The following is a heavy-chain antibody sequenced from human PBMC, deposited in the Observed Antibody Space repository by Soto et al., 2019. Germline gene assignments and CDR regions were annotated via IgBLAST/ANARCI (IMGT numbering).Heavy chain of an antibody. CDR1: GFTFSSYW. CDR2: LNSDGSST. CDR3: VRTSLVVAAATREDY. Sequence: EVQLVESGGGLVQPGGSLRLSCAASGFTFSSYWMHWVRQAPGKGLVWVLRLNSDGSSTSYADSVKGRFTISRDNAKNTLYRQMNSLRAEDTAVYYCVRTSLVVAAATREDYWGQGTLVTVSS. D-gene: IGHD2-15*01. J-gene: IGHJ4*02. V-gene: IGHV3-74*01.